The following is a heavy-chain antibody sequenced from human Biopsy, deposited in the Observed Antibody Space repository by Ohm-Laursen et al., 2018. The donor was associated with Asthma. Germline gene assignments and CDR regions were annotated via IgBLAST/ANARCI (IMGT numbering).Heavy chain of an antibody. Sequence: GTLSLTCIVSGDAMSTGGSYWGWIRQSPGKGLEWIGSIYYSGRTYYNPSLESRVTISADTSKNHFSLKVTSVTAADTAVYYCARAVSSSSYWYFDLWGRGDLVTVSS. V-gene: IGHV4-39*02. J-gene: IGHJ2*01. CDR2: IYYSGRT. D-gene: IGHD6-6*01. CDR3: ARAVSSSSYWYFDL. CDR1: GDAMSTGGSY.